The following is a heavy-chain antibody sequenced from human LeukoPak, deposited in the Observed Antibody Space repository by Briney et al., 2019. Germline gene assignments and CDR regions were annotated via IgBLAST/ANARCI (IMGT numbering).Heavy chain of an antibody. J-gene: IGHJ4*02. Sequence: SETLSLTCTVSGGSISTSNYYWGWIRQPPGKGLEWIGNIFYSGSTYYSPSLKSRVTISLDTSRNQFSLKLSSVTAADTAVYYCARAYYHGSGSYPYYFDYWGQGTLVTVSS. D-gene: IGHD3-10*01. CDR1: GGSISTSNYY. V-gene: IGHV4-39*07. CDR2: IFYSGST. CDR3: ARAYYHGSGSYPYYFDY.